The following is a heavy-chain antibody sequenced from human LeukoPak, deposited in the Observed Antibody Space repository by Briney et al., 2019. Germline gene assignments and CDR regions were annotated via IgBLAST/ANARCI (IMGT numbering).Heavy chain of an antibody. D-gene: IGHD5-18*01. V-gene: IGHV4-30-2*01. CDR1: GGSISSGGYS. CDR2: IYHSGST. J-gene: IGHJ5*02. Sequence: NPSQTLSLTCAVSGGSISSGGYSWSWIRQPPGKGLEWIGYIYHSGSTYYNPSLKSRVTISVDRSKNQFSLKLSSVTAADTAVYYCARHEGYSYGYVFDPWGQGTLVTVSS. CDR3: ARHEGYSYGYVFDP.